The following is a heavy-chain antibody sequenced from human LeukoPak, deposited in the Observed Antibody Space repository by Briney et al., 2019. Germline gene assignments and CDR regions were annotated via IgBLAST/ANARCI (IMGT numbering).Heavy chain of an antibody. CDR3: ARRHYSSSYDY. CDR1: GGSISSYY. J-gene: IGHJ4*02. V-gene: IGHV4-59*08. Sequence: PSETLSLTCTVSGGSISSYYWSWIRQPPGKGLEWIGYIYYSGSTNYNPSLKSRVTISVDTSKNQFSLKLSSVTAADTAVYYCARRHYSSSYDYWGQGTLVTVSS. CDR2: IYYSGST. D-gene: IGHD6-6*01.